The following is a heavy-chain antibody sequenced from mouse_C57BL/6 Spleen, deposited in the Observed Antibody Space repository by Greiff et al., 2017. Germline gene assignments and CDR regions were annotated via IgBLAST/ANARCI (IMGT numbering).Heavy chain of an antibody. CDR2: IHPNSGST. J-gene: IGHJ3*01. D-gene: IGHD1-1*01. CDR1: GYTFTSYW. CDR3: ARDYGSSLLAY. Sequence: VQLQQPGAELVKPGASVKLSCKASGYTFTSYWMHWVKQRPGQGLGWIGMIHPNSGSTNYNEKFKSKATLTVDKSSSTAYMQLSSLTSEDSAVYYCARDYGSSLLAYWGQGTLVTVSA. V-gene: IGHV1-64*01.